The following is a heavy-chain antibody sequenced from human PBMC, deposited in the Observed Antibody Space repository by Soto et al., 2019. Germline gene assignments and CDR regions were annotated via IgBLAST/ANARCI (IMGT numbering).Heavy chain of an antibody. J-gene: IGHJ6*02. CDR1: GYCISSGYY. CDR2: IYHSGST. Sequence: XASLSLTCAVSGYCISSGYYWCWIRQPPGKGLEWIGSIYHSGSTYYNPSLKSRVTISVDTSKNQFSLKLSSVTAADTAVYYCPRDSAIFGVDDAYGMDVCGQRTTVTVSS. D-gene: IGHD3-3*01. V-gene: IGHV4-38-2*02. CDR3: PRDSAIFGVDDAYGMDV.